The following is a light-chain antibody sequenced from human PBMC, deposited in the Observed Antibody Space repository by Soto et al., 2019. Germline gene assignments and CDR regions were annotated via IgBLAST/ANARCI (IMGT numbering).Light chain of an antibody. CDR3: CAYADTFYV. CDR1: SSDVAAYNY. V-gene: IGLV2-11*01. CDR2: DVS. Sequence: SALTQPRSVSGSPGQSVTISCTGTSSDVAAYNYVSWYQQHPGKAPKLLICDVSRRPSGVPDRFSGSKSGNTASLTISGLQAEDEANYYCCAYADTFYVFGTGTKVTV. J-gene: IGLJ1*01.